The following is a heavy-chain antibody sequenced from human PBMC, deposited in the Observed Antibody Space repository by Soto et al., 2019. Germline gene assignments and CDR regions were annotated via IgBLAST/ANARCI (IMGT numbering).Heavy chain of an antibody. CDR1: GISITSSY. CDR2: ISDRGDI. Sequence: QVQLQESGPGLVKPSETLSLTCTVSGISITSSYWNWFRQSPGKGLEWIGQISDRGDINYNPPLESLVAISTDTSKNQVSLTLTAVNAADTAVYFCVRGRHWFGPWGQGTLVTVSS. V-gene: IGHV4-59*08. J-gene: IGHJ5*02. CDR3: VRGRHWFGP.